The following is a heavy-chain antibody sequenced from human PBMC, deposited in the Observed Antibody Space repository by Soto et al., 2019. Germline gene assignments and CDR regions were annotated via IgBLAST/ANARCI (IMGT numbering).Heavy chain of an antibody. CDR1: GGSISSYY. CDR3: ARSYYYGSGSYYNAPSYGMDV. J-gene: IGHJ6*02. Sequence: PSETLSLTCTVSGGSISSYYWSWIRQPPGKGLEWIGYIYYSGSTNYNPSLKSRVTISVDTSKNQFSLKLSSVTAADTAVYYCARSYYYGSGSYYNAPSYGMDVWGQGTTVTVSS. D-gene: IGHD3-10*01. V-gene: IGHV4-59*01. CDR2: IYYSGST.